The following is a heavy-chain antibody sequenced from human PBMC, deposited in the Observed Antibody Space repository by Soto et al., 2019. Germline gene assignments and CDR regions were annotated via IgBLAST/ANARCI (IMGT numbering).Heavy chain of an antibody. CDR2: VHFSGST. D-gene: IGHD6-13*01. V-gene: IGHV4-59*01. J-gene: IGHJ4*01. Sequence: QVRLQESGPGLVKPSQTLSLTCDVSGVSISENHWSWIRQAPGKGLEWVGYVHFSGSTTYNPSPPPRLNISFDMSKSQVYLQLTSVTAADTAVYYCARFGAAAAHDDNWGRGVLVTVSS. CDR3: ARFGAAAAHDDN. CDR1: GVSISENH.